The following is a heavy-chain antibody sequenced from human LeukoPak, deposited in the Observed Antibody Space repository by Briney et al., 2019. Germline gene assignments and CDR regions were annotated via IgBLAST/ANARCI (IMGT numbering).Heavy chain of an antibody. CDR2: IHYSGST. J-gene: IGHJ4*02. D-gene: IGHD1-26*01. Sequence: SETLSLTCTVSGGSISSHFWSWIRQPPGKGLEWIGYIHYSGSTNYNPSLRSRVTISVDTSKNQFSLRLSSVTAADTAVYYCARDGYSGSSLFDYWGQGTLVTVSS. CDR3: ARDGYSGSSLFDY. V-gene: IGHV4-59*11. CDR1: GGSISSHF.